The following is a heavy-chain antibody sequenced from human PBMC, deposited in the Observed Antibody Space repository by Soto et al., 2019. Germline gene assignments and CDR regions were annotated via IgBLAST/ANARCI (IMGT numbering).Heavy chain of an antibody. V-gene: IGHV1-8*01. J-gene: IGHJ4*02. CDR2: MNPNSGNT. CDR1: GYTFTRYD. CDR3: ARTLYGDNVYY. D-gene: IGHD4-17*01. Sequence: QVQLVQSGAEVKKPGASVKVSCKASGYTFTRYDINWVLHATGQGLEWMGWMNPNSGNTGYAQKFQGRVTMTRNTSISTDYMELSSLRSGDTAVDYCARTLYGDNVYYLGQGTLVTVSS.